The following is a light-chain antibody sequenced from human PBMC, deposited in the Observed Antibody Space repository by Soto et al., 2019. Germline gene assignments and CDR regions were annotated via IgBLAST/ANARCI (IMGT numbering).Light chain of an antibody. J-gene: IGKJ2*01. CDR3: QQYGGVPYT. V-gene: IGKV3-20*01. Sequence: EIVLTRSPGTLSLSPGQRATLSCRASESISRDYLAWYQQRLGQAPRLLIYGASSGATGIPDRFSGSGSGTDFTLTISRLEPEDFAIYYCQQYGGVPYTFGQGTKVDIK. CDR2: GAS. CDR1: ESISRDY.